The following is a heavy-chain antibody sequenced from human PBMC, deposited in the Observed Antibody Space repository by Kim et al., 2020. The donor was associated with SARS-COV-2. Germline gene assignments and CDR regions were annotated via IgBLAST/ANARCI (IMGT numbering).Heavy chain of an antibody. V-gene: IGHV4-4*07. D-gene: IGHD5-12*01. J-gene: IGHJ4*02. CDR2: REDMLGGT. CDR3: ARVSVATGVGY. CDR1: GGSISGYS. Sequence: SETLSLTCAVSGGSISGYSLRRGWLQGGTVVMCVVDREDMLGGTNYITSIQSRVITSVDKSNNQFSLKLSSVTAADTAVYYCARVSVATGVGYWGQGTLVTVYS.